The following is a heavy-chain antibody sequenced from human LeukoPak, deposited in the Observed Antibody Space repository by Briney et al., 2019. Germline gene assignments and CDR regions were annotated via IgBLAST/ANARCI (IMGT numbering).Heavy chain of an antibody. V-gene: IGHV4-59*01. D-gene: IGHD6-13*01. J-gene: IGHJ4*02. CDR2: IYYSGST. CDR1: GCSISSYY. CDR3: ARETSSSWFDY. Sequence: SETLSLTCTVSGCSISSYYWSWIRQPPGKGLEWIAYIYYSGSTNYNPSPKSRVTISVDTSKNQFSLKLSSVTAADTAVYYCARETSSSWFDYGGQGPLVTVSS.